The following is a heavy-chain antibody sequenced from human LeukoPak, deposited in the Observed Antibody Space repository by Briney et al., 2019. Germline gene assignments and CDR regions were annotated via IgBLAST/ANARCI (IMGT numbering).Heavy chain of an antibody. Sequence: SETLSLTCAVYGGSFSGYYWSWIRQPPGKGLEWIGEINHSGSTNYNPSLKSRVTISVDTSKNQFSLKLSSVTAADTAVYYCAIGYCSGGSCCSDAFDIWGQGTMVTVSS. CDR1: GGSFSGYY. CDR2: INHSGST. CDR3: AIGYCSGGSCCSDAFDI. D-gene: IGHD2-15*01. J-gene: IGHJ3*02. V-gene: IGHV4-34*01.